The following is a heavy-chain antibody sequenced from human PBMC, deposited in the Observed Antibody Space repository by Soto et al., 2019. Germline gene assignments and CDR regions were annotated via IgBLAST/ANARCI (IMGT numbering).Heavy chain of an antibody. CDR3: ARGYYYYGMDV. CDR2: TYYTGTT. CDR1: GGYITIDDYY. Sequence: TLSLTCTVSGGYITIDDYYWSWIRQAPGKGLEWIGFTYYTGTTYGNPSLKSRVTMSVDPSRTHFSLRLSSVTAADTAVYYCARGYYYYGMDVWGQGTTVTVSS. V-gene: IGHV4-30-4*01. J-gene: IGHJ6*02.